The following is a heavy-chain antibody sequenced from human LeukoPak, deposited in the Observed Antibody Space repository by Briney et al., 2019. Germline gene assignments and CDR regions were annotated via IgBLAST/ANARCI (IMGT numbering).Heavy chain of an antibody. Sequence: GGSLRLSCAASGFTVSSNYMSWVRQAPGRGLEWVSVIYSGGNTYYADSVKGRFTISRDNSKNTLYLQMNSLRAEDTAVYYCATTGYSSRNYWGQGTLVTVSS. V-gene: IGHV3-66*01. J-gene: IGHJ4*02. CDR1: GFTVSSNY. CDR3: ATTGYSSRNY. D-gene: IGHD6-13*01. CDR2: IYSGGNT.